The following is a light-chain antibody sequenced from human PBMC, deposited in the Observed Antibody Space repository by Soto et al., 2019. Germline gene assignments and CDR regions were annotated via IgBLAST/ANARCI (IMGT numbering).Light chain of an antibody. CDR1: QYISDY. CDR2: DAS. V-gene: IGKV1-33*01. Sequence: QVNQSSSSQSESVGDRVTITCQASQYISDYLNWYQQKPGKAPKLLIYDASNLETGVPSRFSLSRSGTDYTFTISSRQPEDIAISFYERDDKVPQKVGQGTRLEIK. CDR3: ERDDKVPQK. J-gene: IGKJ5*01.